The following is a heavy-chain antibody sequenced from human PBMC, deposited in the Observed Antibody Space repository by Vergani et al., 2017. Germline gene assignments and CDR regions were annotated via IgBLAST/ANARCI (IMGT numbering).Heavy chain of an antibody. J-gene: IGHJ5*02. V-gene: IGHV4-30-4*08. CDR3: ASAEGAEGWLRANWFDP. D-gene: IGHD5-12*01. Sequence: QVQLQESGPGLVKPSQTLSLTCTVSGGSISSGDYYWSWIRQPPGKGLEWIGYIYYSGSTYYNPSLKSRVTISVDTSKNQFSLKLSSVTAADTAVYYCASAEGAEGWLRANWFDPWGQGTLVTVSS. CDR2: IYYSGST. CDR1: GGSISSGDYY.